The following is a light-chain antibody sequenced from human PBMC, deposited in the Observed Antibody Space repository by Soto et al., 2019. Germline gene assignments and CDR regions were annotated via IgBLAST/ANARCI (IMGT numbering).Light chain of an antibody. Sequence: DIQMAQSPSSLSASVGDRVTISCRASQSISSYLNWYQQKPGKAPKLLISAAASLQSGVPSRFSGSGSGTDFTLTISSLQPEDFATYYCQQSYSTPRTFGQGTKGDIK. V-gene: IGKV1-39*01. CDR1: QSISSY. J-gene: IGKJ1*01. CDR2: AAA. CDR3: QQSYSTPRT.